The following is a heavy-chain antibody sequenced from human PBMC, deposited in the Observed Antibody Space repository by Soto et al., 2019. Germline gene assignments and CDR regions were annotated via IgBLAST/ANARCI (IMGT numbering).Heavy chain of an antibody. CDR1: GGTFSSYT. V-gene: IGHV1-69*04. CDR3: AKDTYYYDRSGYYTYDH. D-gene: IGHD3-22*01. CDR2: IIPILGIA. J-gene: IGHJ4*02. Sequence: ASVKVSCKASGGTFSSYTISWVRQAPGQGLEWMGRIIPILGIANYAQKFQGRVTITADKSTSTAYMELSSLRAEDTAVYYCAKDTYYYDRSGYYTYDHWGQGTQVTVSS.